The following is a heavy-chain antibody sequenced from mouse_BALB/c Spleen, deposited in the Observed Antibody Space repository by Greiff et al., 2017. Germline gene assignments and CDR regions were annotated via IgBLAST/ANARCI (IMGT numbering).Heavy chain of an antibody. CDR2: IYPGNVNT. CDR3: AREGGIYYDYGEAMDY. Sequence: QVQLQQSGAELVKPGASVKLSCKASGYTFTSYYIHWVKQRPGQGLEWIGWIYPGNVNTKYNEKFKGKATLTADKSSSTAYMQLSSLTSEDSAVYFCAREGGIYYDYGEAMDYGGQGTSVTVSS. D-gene: IGHD2-4*01. J-gene: IGHJ4*01. CDR1: GYTFTSYY. V-gene: IGHV1S56*01.